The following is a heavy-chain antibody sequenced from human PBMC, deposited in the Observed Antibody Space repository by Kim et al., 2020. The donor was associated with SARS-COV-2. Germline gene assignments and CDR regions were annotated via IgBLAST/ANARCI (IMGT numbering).Heavy chain of an antibody. CDR3: AREWIYGSGSLTYYFDY. Sequence: LKSRVTISVDTSKNQFSRKLSSVTAADTAVYYCAREWIYGSGSLTYYFDYWGQGTLVTVSS. D-gene: IGHD3-10*01. V-gene: IGHV4-31*02. J-gene: IGHJ4*02.